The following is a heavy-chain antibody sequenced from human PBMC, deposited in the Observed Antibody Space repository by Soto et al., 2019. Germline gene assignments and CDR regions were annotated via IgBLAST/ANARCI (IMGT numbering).Heavy chain of an antibody. CDR1: GYTFTGYY. Sequence: ASVKVSCKASGYTFTGYYMHWVRQAPGQGLEWMGWINPNNGGTKFAQKFQDRVTLTRDTSISTAYMELSWLTSADTAVYYRARDSGGDYAAYYYGMDVWGQGTKVTFSS. CDR3: ARDSGGDYAAYYYGMDV. CDR2: INPNNGGT. D-gene: IGHD4-17*01. J-gene: IGHJ6*02. V-gene: IGHV1-2*02.